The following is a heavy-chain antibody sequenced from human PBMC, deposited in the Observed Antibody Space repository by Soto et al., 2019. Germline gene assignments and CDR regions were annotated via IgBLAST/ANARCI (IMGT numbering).Heavy chain of an antibody. V-gene: IGHV3-23*01. D-gene: IGHD3-22*01. J-gene: IGHJ4*02. Sequence: GSLRLSCAASGFTFSSYAMSWVRQAPGKGLEWVSAISGSGGSTYYADSVKGRFTISRDNSKNTLYLQMNSLRAEDTAVYYCAKDKRMLYYYDSSDYYAPAFDYWGQGTLVTVS. CDR3: AKDKRMLYYYDSSDYYAPAFDY. CDR2: ISGSGGST. CDR1: GFTFSSYA.